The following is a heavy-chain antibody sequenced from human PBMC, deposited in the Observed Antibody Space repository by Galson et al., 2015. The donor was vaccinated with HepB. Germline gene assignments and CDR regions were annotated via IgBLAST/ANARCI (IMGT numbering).Heavy chain of an antibody. CDR2: ISAYNGNT. V-gene: IGHV1-18*04. CDR1: GCTFTSYG. CDR3: AREERMGTVTTSDY. J-gene: IGHJ4*02. Sequence: SVKVSCKASGCTFTSYGISWVRQAPGQGLEWMGWISAYNGNTNYAQKLQGRVTMTTDTSTSTAYMELRSLRSDDTAVYYCAREERMGTVTTSDYWGQGTLVTVSS. D-gene: IGHD4-17*01.